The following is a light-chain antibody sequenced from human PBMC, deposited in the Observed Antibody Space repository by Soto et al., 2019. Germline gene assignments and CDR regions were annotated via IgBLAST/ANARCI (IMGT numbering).Light chain of an antibody. V-gene: IGLV2-14*01. CDR1: SSDIGAYDF. CDR3: SSYTSSSTYV. J-gene: IGLJ1*01. Sequence: QSVLTQPPTASGTPGQSLIVSCTGTSSDIGAYDFVSRYQQHPGKAPKLMIYEVSNRPSGVSNRFSGSKSGNTASLTISGLQAEDEADYYCSSYTSSSTYVFGTGTKVTVL. CDR2: EVS.